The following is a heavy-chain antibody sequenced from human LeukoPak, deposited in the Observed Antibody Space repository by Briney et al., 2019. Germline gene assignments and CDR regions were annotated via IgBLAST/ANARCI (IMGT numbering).Heavy chain of an antibody. CDR3: AGVGYTSGWYRN. D-gene: IGHD6-19*01. Sequence: PGGSLRLSCAASGFTVSSNYMSWVRQAPGKGLEWVSVIYSGGSAFYADSVQDGLTISSGNSTNTPLLQMNRRRVEDTAVYYWAGVGYTSGWYRNWGQGTLVTVSS. J-gene: IGHJ4*02. CDR1: GFTVSSNY. V-gene: IGHV3-66*01. CDR2: IYSGGSA.